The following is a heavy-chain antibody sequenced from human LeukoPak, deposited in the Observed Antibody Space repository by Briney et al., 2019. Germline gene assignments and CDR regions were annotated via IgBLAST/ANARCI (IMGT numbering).Heavy chain of an antibody. Sequence: GESLTISCTGSGYIFTSYWIGWVRQMPGKGLEWMGIIYPGGSDTIYSPSFQGQVTISAEKSISTAYLQWSSLKATDTALYYCASRKKGMATAGFDYWGQGTLVTVSS. V-gene: IGHV5-51*03. D-gene: IGHD5-24*01. CDR3: ASRKKGMATAGFDY. CDR1: GYIFTSYW. CDR2: IYPGGSDT. J-gene: IGHJ4*02.